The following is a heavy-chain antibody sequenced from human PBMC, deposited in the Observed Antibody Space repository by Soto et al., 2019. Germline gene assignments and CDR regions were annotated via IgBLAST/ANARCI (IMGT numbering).Heavy chain of an antibody. CDR2: IRSKAYGGTT. CDR3: TRDRYYDSSGPDY. V-gene: IGHV3-49*04. CDR1: GFTFGDYA. Sequence: PGGSLRLSCTASGFTFGDYAMSWVRQAPGKGLEWVGFIRSKAYGGTTEYAASVKGRFTISRDDSKSIAYLQMNSLKTEDTAVYYCTRDRYYDSSGPDYWGPGTLVTVSS. D-gene: IGHD3-22*01. J-gene: IGHJ4*02.